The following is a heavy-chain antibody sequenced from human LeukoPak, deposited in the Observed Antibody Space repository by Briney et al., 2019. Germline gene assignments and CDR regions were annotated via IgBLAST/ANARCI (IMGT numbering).Heavy chain of an antibody. D-gene: IGHD6-13*01. Sequence: PSQTLSLTCTVSGGSISSGDYYWSWIRQPPGKGLEWIGYIYYSGSTYYNPSLKSRVTISVDTSKNQFSLKLSSVTAADTAVYYCARGAPTAAAVDYWGQGTLVTVSS. CDR1: GGSISSGDYY. CDR2: IYYSGST. V-gene: IGHV4-30-4*01. J-gene: IGHJ4*02. CDR3: ARGAPTAAAVDY.